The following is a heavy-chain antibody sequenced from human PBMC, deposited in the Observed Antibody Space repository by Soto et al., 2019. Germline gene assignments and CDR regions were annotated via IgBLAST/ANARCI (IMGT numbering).Heavy chain of an antibody. CDR3: AGDADYYDSSGYYYTY. V-gene: IGHV1-69*06. CDR2: IIPIFGTA. D-gene: IGHD3-22*01. Sequence: QVQLVQSGAEVKKPGSSVKVSCKASGGTFSSYAISWVRQAPGQGLEWMGGIIPIFGTANYAQKFQGRVTITADKSTSTAYMELSSLRSEDTAVYYCAGDADYYDSSGYYYTYWGQGTLVTVSS. J-gene: IGHJ4*02. CDR1: GGTFSSYA.